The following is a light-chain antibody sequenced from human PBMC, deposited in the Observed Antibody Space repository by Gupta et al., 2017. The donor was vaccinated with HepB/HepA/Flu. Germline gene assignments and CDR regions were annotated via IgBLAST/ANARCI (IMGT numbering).Light chain of an antibody. V-gene: IGLV2-11*01. J-gene: IGLJ3*02. CDR1: SSDVGGYDY. Sequence: QSALTQPRSVSGSPGQSVTISCTGTSSDVGGYDYVSWYQQYPGKAPKLLIYDVTKRPSGVPDRFSGSKSGNTASLTISGLQAEDEADYYCSSYAGSYIWVFGGGTKLTVL. CDR3: SSYAGSYIWV. CDR2: DVT.